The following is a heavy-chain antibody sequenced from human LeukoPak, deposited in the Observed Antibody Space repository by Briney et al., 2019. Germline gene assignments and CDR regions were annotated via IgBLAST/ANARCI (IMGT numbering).Heavy chain of an antibody. CDR3: AKDDRNWYFDL. V-gene: IGHV3-7*01. CDR1: GFTFSSHW. Sequence: GGSLRLSCAASGFTFSSHWMSWVRQAPGKGLEWVANIKPDGSEKYPVDSVKGRFTVTRDNAKNSLYLQMNRLRDEDSAVYYCAKDDRNWYFDLWGRGTLVTVSS. J-gene: IGHJ2*01. CDR2: IKPDGSEK.